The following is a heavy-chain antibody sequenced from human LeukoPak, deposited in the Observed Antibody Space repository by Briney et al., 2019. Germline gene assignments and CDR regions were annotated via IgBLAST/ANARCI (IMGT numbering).Heavy chain of an antibody. V-gene: IGHV5-51*01. J-gene: IGHJ4*02. CDR1: GYSFTSYW. CDR3: ARRMARGVPDY. D-gene: IGHD3-10*01. Sequence: GESLKISCKGYGYSFTSYWIAWVRQMPGMGLEWMGSIYPSDFDTRYSPSFQGQVTISADKSISTAYLQWSSLKASDTAMYYCARRMARGVPDYWGQGTLVTVSS. CDR2: IYPSDFDT.